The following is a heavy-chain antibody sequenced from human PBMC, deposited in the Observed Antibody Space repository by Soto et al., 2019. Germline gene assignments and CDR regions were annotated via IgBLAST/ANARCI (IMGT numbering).Heavy chain of an antibody. CDR2: IIPIFGTA. Sequence: QVQLVQSGAEVKKPGSSVKVSCKASGGTFSSYAISWVRQAPGQGLEWMGGIIPIFGTANYAQKFQGRVTITADESTSTAYMELSSLRSEDTAVYYCAGALFDGWLVHYYYGMDVWGQGTTVTVSS. CDR1: GGTFSSYA. CDR3: AGALFDGWLVHYYYGMDV. V-gene: IGHV1-69*01. D-gene: IGHD5-12*01. J-gene: IGHJ6*02.